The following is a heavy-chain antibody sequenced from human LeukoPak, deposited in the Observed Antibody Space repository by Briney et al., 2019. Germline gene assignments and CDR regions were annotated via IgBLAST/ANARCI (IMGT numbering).Heavy chain of an antibody. CDR2: ISAYNGNT. CDR1: GGTFSSYA. D-gene: IGHD5-12*01. V-gene: IGHV1-18*01. Sequence: ASVKVSCKASGGTFSSYAISWVRQAPGQGLEWMGWISAYNGNTNYAQKLQGRVTMTTDTSTSTAYMELRSLRSDDTAVYYCARSGGHIVATHPFDYWGQGTLVTVSS. J-gene: IGHJ4*02. CDR3: ARSGGHIVATHPFDY.